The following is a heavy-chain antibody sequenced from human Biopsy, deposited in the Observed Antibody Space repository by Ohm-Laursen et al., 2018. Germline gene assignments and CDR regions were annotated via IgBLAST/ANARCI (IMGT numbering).Heavy chain of an antibody. V-gene: IGHV4-59*11. D-gene: IGHD4-23*01. CDR1: GGSFTGHY. J-gene: IGHJ1*01. CDR2: ISRTGYT. Sequence: GTLPLTCTVSGGSFTGHYWTWIRQPPGKGLEWIGHISRTGYTSYKSSLKSRVTISLDTSRKHFSLRLTSLAAADTAVYYCARGSNEYGGLYFPHWGQGTLVTVSS. CDR3: ARGSNEYGGLYFPH.